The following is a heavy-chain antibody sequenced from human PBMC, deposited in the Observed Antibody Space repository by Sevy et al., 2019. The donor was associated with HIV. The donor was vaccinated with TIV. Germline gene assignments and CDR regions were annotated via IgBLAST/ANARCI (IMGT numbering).Heavy chain of an antibody. Sequence: SETLSLTCTVSGGSISSSSYYWGWIRQPPGKGLEWIGSIYYSGSTYYNPSLKSRVTISVDTSKNQFSLKLSSVTAADTAVYYCARRTMVRGVIITRNYYYGMDVWGQGTTVTASS. CDR2: IYYSGST. D-gene: IGHD3-10*01. J-gene: IGHJ6*02. CDR3: ARRTMVRGVIITRNYYYGMDV. CDR1: GGSISSSSYY. V-gene: IGHV4-39*01.